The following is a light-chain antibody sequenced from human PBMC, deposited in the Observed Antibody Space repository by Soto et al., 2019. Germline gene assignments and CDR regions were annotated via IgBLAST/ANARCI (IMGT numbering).Light chain of an antibody. J-gene: IGKJ5*01. CDR2: GAS. V-gene: IGKV3-11*01. CDR3: QQSTDCSPIS. Sequence: ILLTQHPATLSLSPGERVTLTCKTSQYIDSDLAWYQQKPGQAPRLLIYGASVRATGIPGRFSGSGSGTDFTLTITSLEAEDFAVYYCQQSTDCSPISFGRGTRLEIK. CDR1: QYIDSD.